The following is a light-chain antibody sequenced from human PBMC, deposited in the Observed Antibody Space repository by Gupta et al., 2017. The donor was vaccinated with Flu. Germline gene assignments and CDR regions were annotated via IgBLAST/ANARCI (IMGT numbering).Light chain of an antibody. CDR1: SSDIGTHNL. CDR3: CADVGSSTFV. Sequence: SGTGTSSDIGTHNLVSWYQQHPDKAPKLVISEVSKRPAGVANRFSGSKSGNAAFLTISGRQKEDEADYYGCADVGSSTFVFGTGTKLTVL. V-gene: IGLV2-23*02. J-gene: IGLJ1*01. CDR2: EVS.